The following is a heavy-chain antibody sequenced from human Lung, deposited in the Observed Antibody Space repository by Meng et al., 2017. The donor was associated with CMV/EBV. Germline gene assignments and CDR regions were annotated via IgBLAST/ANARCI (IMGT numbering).Heavy chain of an antibody. J-gene: IGHJ6*01. CDR1: GFTFSSYA. Sequence: GGSXRLXCAASGFTFSSYAMHWVRQAPGKGLEWVAVISYDGSNKYYADSVKGRFTISRDNSKNTLYLQMNSLRAEDTAVYYCARAFYDSIFDGMDVWGQGTTVT. CDR3: ARAFYDSIFDGMDV. V-gene: IGHV3-30*04. CDR2: ISYDGSNK. D-gene: IGHD3-22*01.